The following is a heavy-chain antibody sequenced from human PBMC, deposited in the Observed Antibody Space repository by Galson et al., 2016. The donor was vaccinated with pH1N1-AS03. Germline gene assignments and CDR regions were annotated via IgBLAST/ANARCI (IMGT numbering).Heavy chain of an antibody. Sequence: SLRLSCAASGFTFSSYGMHWVRQAPCKGLEWVALIWYDGSNKYYVDSVKGRFTISRDNSKNTLYLQMNSLRAEDTAVYCCAKEGDSSGDYFDYWGQGILVTVSS. J-gene: IGHJ4*02. V-gene: IGHV3-33*06. CDR2: IWYDGSNK. CDR3: AKEGDSSGDYFDY. D-gene: IGHD3-22*01. CDR1: GFTFSSYG.